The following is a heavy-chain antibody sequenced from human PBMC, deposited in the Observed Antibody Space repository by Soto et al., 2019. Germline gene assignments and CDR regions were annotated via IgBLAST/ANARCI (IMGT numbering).Heavy chain of an antibody. CDR1: GFTFSNAW. D-gene: IGHD2-15*01. CDR2: IKSKTNGGTT. J-gene: IGHJ3*02. V-gene: IGHV3-15*01. Sequence: EVQLVESGGGLVKPGWSLRLSCAVSGFTFSNAWMTWVRQAPGKGLEWVGRIKSKTNGGTTDYAAPVKGRFTISRDDSKNTVYLQMDSLKTEDTAVYYCTVGSCSGGRCHWDDAFDTWGQGTMVTVSS. CDR3: TVGSCSGGRCHWDDAFDT.